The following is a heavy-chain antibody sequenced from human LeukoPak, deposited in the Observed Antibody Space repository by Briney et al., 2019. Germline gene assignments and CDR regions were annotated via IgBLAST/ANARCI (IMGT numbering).Heavy chain of an antibody. CDR3: ARLENWFFDY. Sequence: SQTVSLTCAISGDSVSNNSAAWNWLRRSPSRGLEWLGRTYYRSKWHNDYAVSVKSRITVNPDTSKNQFSLQLLSVTPEDTAVYYCARLENWFFDYWGQGTLVTVSS. CDR2: TYYRSKWHN. J-gene: IGHJ4*02. D-gene: IGHD3-9*01. CDR1: GDSVSNNSAA. V-gene: IGHV6-1*01.